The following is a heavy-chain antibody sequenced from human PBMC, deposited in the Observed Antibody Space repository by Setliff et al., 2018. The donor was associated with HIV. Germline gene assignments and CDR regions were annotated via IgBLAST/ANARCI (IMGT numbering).Heavy chain of an antibody. CDR2: ISGSGDNT. CDR3: AKGRGCCTGGSCYSDY. CDR1: GFTFSSYA. J-gene: IGHJ4*02. V-gene: IGHV3-23*01. D-gene: IGHD2-15*01. Sequence: GGSLRLSCAASGFTFSSYAMNWVRQAPGKGLEWVSTISGSGDNTYYADSVKGRFTISRDNSKNTLYLQMNSLRAEDTAVYYCAKGRGCCTGGSCYSDYWGQGTLVTVSS.